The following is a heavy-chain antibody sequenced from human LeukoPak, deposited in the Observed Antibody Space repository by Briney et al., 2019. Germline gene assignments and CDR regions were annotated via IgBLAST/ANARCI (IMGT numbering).Heavy chain of an antibody. CDR1: GGSFSGYY. CDR2: INHSGST. Sequence: SETLSLTCAVYGGSFSGYYWSWIRQPPGKGLEWIGEINHSGSTNYNPSLKSRVTMSVDTSKNQFSLKLSSVTAADTAVYYCARVAQKLERIALAATSEWRANWYFDLWGRGTLVTVSS. CDR3: ARVAQKLERIALAATSEWRANWYFDL. J-gene: IGHJ2*01. D-gene: IGHD6-19*01. V-gene: IGHV4-34*01.